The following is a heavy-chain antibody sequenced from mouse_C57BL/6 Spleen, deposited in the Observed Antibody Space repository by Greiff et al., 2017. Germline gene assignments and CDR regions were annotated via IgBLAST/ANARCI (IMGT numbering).Heavy chain of an antibody. V-gene: IGHV1-61*01. CDR3: ARQGSYYYGSSLRF. Sequence: QVQLQQPGAELVRPGSSVKLSCKASGYTFTSYWMDWVKQRPGQGLEWIGNIYPSDSETNYNQKFKDKATLTVDKSSSTAYIQLLSLTSEDSAVYYCARQGSYYYGSSLRFWGQGTTLTVSS. J-gene: IGHJ2*01. CDR2: IYPSDSET. D-gene: IGHD1-1*01. CDR1: GYTFTSYW.